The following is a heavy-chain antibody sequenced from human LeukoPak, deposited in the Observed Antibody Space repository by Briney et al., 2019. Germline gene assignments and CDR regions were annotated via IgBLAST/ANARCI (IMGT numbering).Heavy chain of an antibody. CDR1: GYTFTGYY. CDR3: ARDTTRDNWFDP. J-gene: IGHJ5*02. Sequence: GASVKVSCKASGYTFTGYYMHWVRQAPGQGLEWMGWINPNSGGTNYAQKFQGRVTMTRGTSISTAYMELSGLRSDDTAVYYCARDTTRDNWFDPWGQGTLVTVSS. D-gene: IGHD1-26*01. V-gene: IGHV1-2*02. CDR2: INPNSGGT.